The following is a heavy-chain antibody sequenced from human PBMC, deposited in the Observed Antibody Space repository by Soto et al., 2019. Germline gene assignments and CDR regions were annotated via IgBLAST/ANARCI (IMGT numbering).Heavy chain of an antibody. Sequence: PSETLSLTCTVSGGSISSYYWSWIRQPPGKGLEWIGYIYYSGSTNYNPSLKRRVTISVDTSKNQFSLKLSSVTAADTAVYYCARVYYDFWSGPNYYYGMDVWGQGTTVTVSS. CDR1: GGSISSYY. CDR3: ARVYYDFWSGPNYYYGMDV. D-gene: IGHD3-3*01. J-gene: IGHJ6*02. V-gene: IGHV4-59*01. CDR2: IYYSGST.